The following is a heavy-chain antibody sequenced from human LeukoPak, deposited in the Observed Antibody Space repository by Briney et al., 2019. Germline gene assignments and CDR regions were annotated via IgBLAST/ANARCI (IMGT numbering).Heavy chain of an antibody. CDR2: ISGSGGST. V-gene: IGHV3-23*01. CDR1: GFTFSSYA. D-gene: IGHD5/OR15-5a*01. Sequence: GGSLRLSCAASGFTFSSYAMSWVRQAPGKGLEWVSAISGSGGSTYYADSVKGRFTISRDNAKNSLYLQMNSLRAEDTAVYYCARRSRVGGPDYWGQGTLVTVSS. J-gene: IGHJ4*02. CDR3: ARRSRVGGPDY.